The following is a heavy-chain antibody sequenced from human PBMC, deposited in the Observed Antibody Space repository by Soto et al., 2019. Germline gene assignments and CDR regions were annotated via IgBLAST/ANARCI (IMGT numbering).Heavy chain of an antibody. Sequence: SETLSLTCAVSGGSISSSYWWNWVRQPPGKGLEWIGKIYHSGSTNYNPSLKSRVTISVDKSKNQFSLKLSSVTAADTAVYYCARDQVTMVRGVIYYYYGMDVWGQGTTVTVSS. D-gene: IGHD3-10*01. CDR2: IYHSGST. J-gene: IGHJ6*02. CDR3: ARDQVTMVRGVIYYYYGMDV. V-gene: IGHV4-4*02. CDR1: GGSISSSYW.